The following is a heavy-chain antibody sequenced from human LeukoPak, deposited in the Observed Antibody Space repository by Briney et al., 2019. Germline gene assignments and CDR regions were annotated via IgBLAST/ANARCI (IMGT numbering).Heavy chain of an antibody. CDR1: GYTITNNY. V-gene: IGHV1-46*01. CDR2: INPSGTGT. Sequence: ASVKVSCKASGYTITNNYMHWVRQAPGQGLEWMGVINPSGTGTSYAQKFQGRITMSRDTSTSTVYMELSSLRSEDTALYYCARDLFHHRLLATNYILFDPWGQETLVTVSS. CDR3: ARDLFHHRLLATNYILFDP. J-gene: IGHJ5*02. D-gene: IGHD2-8*01.